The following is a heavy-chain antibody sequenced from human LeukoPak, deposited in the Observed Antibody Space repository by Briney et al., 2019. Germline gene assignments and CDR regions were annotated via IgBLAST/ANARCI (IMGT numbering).Heavy chain of an antibody. D-gene: IGHD4-17*01. Sequence: PGGSLRLSCAASGFTFSDLYMDWVRQAPGKGLEWVGRIRKRTNSYSTEYAASVKGRFTISRDDSKNSLYLQMNSLKTEDTAVYFCARARDGDYCFDYWGQGTLVAVSS. J-gene: IGHJ4*02. V-gene: IGHV3-72*01. CDR1: GFTFSDLY. CDR3: ARARDGDYCFDY. CDR2: IRKRTNSYST.